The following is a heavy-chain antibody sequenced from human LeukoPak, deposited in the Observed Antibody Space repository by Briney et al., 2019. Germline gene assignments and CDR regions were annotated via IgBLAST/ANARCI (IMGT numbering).Heavy chain of an antibody. CDR1: GFTLSSYS. J-gene: IGHJ3*02. CDR3: AKARSSTSFDAFDI. CDR2: ITTSSNNI. Sequence: GGSLRLSCAASGFTLSSYSMNWVRQAPGKGLEWVSFITTSSNNIYYGDSVKGRFTISRDNARNSLYLQMNSLRAEDTALYYCAKARSSTSFDAFDIWGQGTMVTVSS. V-gene: IGHV3-21*01. D-gene: IGHD2-2*01.